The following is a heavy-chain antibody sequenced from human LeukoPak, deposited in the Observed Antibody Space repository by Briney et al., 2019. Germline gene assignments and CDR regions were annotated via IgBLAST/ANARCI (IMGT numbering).Heavy chain of an antibody. CDR2: IIPIFGTA. V-gene: IGHV1-69*13. Sequence: SVKVSCKASGGTFSSYAISWVRQAPGQGLEWMGGIIPIFGTANYAQKFQGRVTITADESTSTAYMELSSLRAEDTAVYYCARDRLPFYDSSSNHRAIDYWGQGTLVTVSS. D-gene: IGHD3-22*01. J-gene: IGHJ4*02. CDR1: GGTFSSYA. CDR3: ARDRLPFYDSSSNHRAIDY.